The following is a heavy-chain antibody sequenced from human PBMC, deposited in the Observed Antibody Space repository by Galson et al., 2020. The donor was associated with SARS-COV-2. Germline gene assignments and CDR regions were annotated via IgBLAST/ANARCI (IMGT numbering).Heavy chain of an antibody. V-gene: IGHV3-53*01. J-gene: IGHJ5*02. CDR1: GFAVSSEY. D-gene: IGHD3-22*01. CDR3: ARDRGGDSSGYYPDWFDP. Sequence: GESLKISCAASGFAVSSEYMSWVRQAPGKGLEWVSTIYSGGSTYYAESVKGRFTISRDTSKNTMYLQMNSLRVEDTAVYYCARDRGGDSSGYYPDWFDPWGQGTLVTVSS. CDR2: IYSGGST.